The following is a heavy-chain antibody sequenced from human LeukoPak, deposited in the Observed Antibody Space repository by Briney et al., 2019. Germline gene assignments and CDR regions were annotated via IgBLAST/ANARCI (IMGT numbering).Heavy chain of an antibody. Sequence: GGSLRLSCAASGFTFSSYGMHWVRQAPGKGLEWVSYISSSGSTTYYADSVKGRFTISRDNAKNSLYLQMNSLRAEDTAVYYCARSGSYRNTFDISGQGTMVTVSS. D-gene: IGHD6-19*01. V-gene: IGHV3-48*04. CDR2: ISSSGSTT. CDR3: ARSGSYRNTFDI. J-gene: IGHJ3*02. CDR1: GFTFSSYG.